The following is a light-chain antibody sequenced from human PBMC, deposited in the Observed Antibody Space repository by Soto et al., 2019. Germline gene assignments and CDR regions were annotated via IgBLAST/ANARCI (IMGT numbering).Light chain of an antibody. CDR3: QQYDELPYT. CDR2: DAS. CDR1: QDVYNY. V-gene: IGKV1-33*01. Sequence: DIQMTQSPSSLSASVGDRVTITCQASQDVYNYLSWYRQKPGKAPKLLIYDASNLKTGVPSRFSGSGSGTDFTFTISSLQPEDVATYYCQQYDELPYTFGQGTKLEIK. J-gene: IGKJ2*01.